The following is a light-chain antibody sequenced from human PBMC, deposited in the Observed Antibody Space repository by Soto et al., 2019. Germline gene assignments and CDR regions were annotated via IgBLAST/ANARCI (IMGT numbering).Light chain of an antibody. Sequence: IVLTQSPDTLSLSPGERVTLSCRASQSVRNNYLAWYQQKPGQAPRLLIYETYRRATGIPDRFSGSGSGIDFTLTISRLEPEDFAVYLCQQYNNWPLTFGGGTKVDIK. V-gene: IGKV3D-20*02. CDR1: QSVRNNY. J-gene: IGKJ4*01. CDR3: QQYNNWPLT. CDR2: ETY.